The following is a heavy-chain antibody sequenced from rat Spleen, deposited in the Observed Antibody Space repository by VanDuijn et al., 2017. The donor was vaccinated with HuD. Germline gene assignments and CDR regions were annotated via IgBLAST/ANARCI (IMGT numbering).Heavy chain of an antibody. Sequence: EVQLVESDGGLVQPGRSLKLSCAASGFTFSDYYMAWVRQAPTKGLEWVAIISYDGLGTYYRDAVKGRFTISRDNAQNTLYLQMSKLGSEDTAIYYCAREYYGYDYFDYWGQGVMVTVSS. CDR3: AREYYGYDYFDY. D-gene: IGHD1-7*01. CDR2: ISYDGLGT. J-gene: IGHJ2*01. V-gene: IGHV5-29*01. CDR1: GFTFSDYY.